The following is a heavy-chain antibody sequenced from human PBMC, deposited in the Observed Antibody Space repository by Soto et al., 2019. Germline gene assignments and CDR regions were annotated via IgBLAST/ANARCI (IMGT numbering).Heavy chain of an antibody. Sequence: SAKVSCKASGGTFSSYAISWVRQAPGQGLEWMGGIIPIFGTANYAQKFQGRVTITADESTSTAYMELSSLRSEDTAVYYCARDRTVRTNYYYYGMDVWGQGTTVTVSS. CDR3: ARDRTVRTNYYYYGMDV. D-gene: IGHD1-1*01. V-gene: IGHV1-69*13. CDR2: IIPIFGTA. J-gene: IGHJ6*02. CDR1: GGTFSSYA.